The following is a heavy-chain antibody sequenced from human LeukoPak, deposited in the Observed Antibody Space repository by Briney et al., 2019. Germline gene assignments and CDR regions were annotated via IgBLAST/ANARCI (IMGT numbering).Heavy chain of an antibody. CDR1: GYTFTSYG. J-gene: IGHJ3*02. CDR2: ISAYNGNT. V-gene: IGHV1-18*01. D-gene: IGHD6-13*01. Sequence: GASVNVSFKASGYTFTSYGISWVRQAPGQGLEWMGWISAYNGNTNYAQKLQGRVTMTTDTSTSTAYMELRSLRSDDTAVYYCARDQIGEQQLNRDAFDIWGQGTMVTVSS. CDR3: ARDQIGEQQLNRDAFDI.